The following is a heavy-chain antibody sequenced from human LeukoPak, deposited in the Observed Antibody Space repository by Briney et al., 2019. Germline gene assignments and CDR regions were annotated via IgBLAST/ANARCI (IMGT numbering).Heavy chain of an antibody. Sequence: GGSLRLSCAASGFTFSSYAMSWVRQAPGKGLEWVSAISGSGGSTYYADSVKGRFTISRDNSKNTLYLQMNSLRAEDTAVYYCVSGTLYYYYGMDVWGQGTTVTVSS. CDR1: GFTFSSYA. J-gene: IGHJ6*02. CDR2: ISGSGGST. V-gene: IGHV3-23*01. CDR3: VSGTLYYYYGMDV. D-gene: IGHD6-13*01.